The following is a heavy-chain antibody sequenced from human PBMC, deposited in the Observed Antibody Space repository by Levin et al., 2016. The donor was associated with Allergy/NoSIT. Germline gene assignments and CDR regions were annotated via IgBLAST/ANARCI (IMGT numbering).Heavy chain of an antibody. CDR1: GFTFTTFW. Sequence: GSLRLSCAASGFTFTTFWMSWVRQAPGKGLEWVANIKEDGSEKHYVDSVKGRFTISRDNAKNSLYLQMNSLRAEDTAVYYCAKSSGSESYYRHVDYWGQGTLVTVSS. V-gene: IGHV3-7*02. J-gene: IGHJ4*02. CDR3: AKSSGSESYYRHVDY. CDR2: IKEDGSEK. D-gene: IGHD3-10*01.